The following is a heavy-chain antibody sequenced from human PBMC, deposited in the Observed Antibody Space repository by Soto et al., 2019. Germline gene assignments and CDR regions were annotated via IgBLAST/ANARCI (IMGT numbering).Heavy chain of an antibody. Sequence: LSLTCTVSDTAVWSDGYFYTCVRQPPGKGLEWLGYIYYSGGTNYNPSLKTRVTISLDKSKSQFSLRLIPLTAADTAVYYCTREQSDDNYLDPWGQGALVTVSS. J-gene: IGHJ5*02. CDR1: DTAVWSDGYF. CDR3: TREQSDDNYLDP. V-gene: IGHV4-61*08. CDR2: IYYSGGT. D-gene: IGHD1-1*01.